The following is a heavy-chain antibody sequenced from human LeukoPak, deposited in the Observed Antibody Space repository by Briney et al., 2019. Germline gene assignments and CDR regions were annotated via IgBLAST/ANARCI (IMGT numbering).Heavy chain of an antibody. Sequence: PGGSLRLSCAASGFTFSSYAMHWVRQAPGKGLEWVAVISYDGSNKYYADSVKGRFTISRDNSKNTLYLQMNSLRAEDTAVYYCARVLRPWLVPDYYYYGMDVWGQGTTVTVSS. J-gene: IGHJ6*02. V-gene: IGHV3-30-3*01. CDR3: ARVLRPWLVPDYYYYGMDV. D-gene: IGHD6-19*01. CDR2: ISYDGSNK. CDR1: GFTFSSYA.